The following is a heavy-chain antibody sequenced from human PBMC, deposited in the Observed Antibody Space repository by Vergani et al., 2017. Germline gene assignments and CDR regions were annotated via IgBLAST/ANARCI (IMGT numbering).Heavy chain of an antibody. V-gene: IGHV2-5*01. D-gene: IGHD5-24*01. CDR2: IYWNDDK. CDR1: GFSLSTSGVG. CDR3: ADRRSRDAYRTAEWGYFDN. Sequence: QITLKESGPTLVKPTQTLTLTCTFSGFSLSTSGVGVGWIRQPPGKALEWLALIYWNDDKRYSPSLKSRLTITKDTSKNQVVLTMTNMDPVDTATYYCADRRSRDAYRTAEWGYFDNGGQGTLVTVSS. J-gene: IGHJ4*02.